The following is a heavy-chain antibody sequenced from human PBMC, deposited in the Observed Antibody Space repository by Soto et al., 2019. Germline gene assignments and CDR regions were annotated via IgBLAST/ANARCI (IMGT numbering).Heavy chain of an antibody. CDR3: ARDRDQLTGDDYYYYGMDV. J-gene: IGHJ6*02. CDR1: GYTFTSYV. V-gene: IGHV1-18*04. Sequence: VQLVQSGAEVKKPGASVKVSCKASGYTFTSYVISWVRQAPGQGLEWMGWISAYNGKTNYAQKLQGRVTMTTDTSTSTAYMELRSLRSDDTAVYYCARDRDQLTGDDYYYYGMDVWGQGTTVTVSS. D-gene: IGHD7-27*01. CDR2: ISAYNGKT.